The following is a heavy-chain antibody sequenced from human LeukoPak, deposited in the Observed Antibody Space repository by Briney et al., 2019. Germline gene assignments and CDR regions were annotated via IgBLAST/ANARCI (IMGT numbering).Heavy chain of an antibody. D-gene: IGHD1-14*01. CDR1: GLTFSTYS. CDR3: ARAAQPGFDA. Sequence: SGGSLRLSCGASGLTFSTYSMNWVRQAPGKGLEWVSYISSDSGTIYYADSVKGRFTISGDNAKNSLYLQMNSLRAEDTAVYYCARAAQPGFDAWGQGTLVTVPS. CDR2: ISSDSGTI. V-gene: IGHV3-48*01. J-gene: IGHJ5*02.